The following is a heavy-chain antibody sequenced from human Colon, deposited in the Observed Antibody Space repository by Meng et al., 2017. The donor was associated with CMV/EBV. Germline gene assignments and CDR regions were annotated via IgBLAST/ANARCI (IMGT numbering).Heavy chain of an antibody. CDR1: GITVGSQY. J-gene: IGHJ4*02. CDR2: IHGGGGT. Sequence: SCDASGITVGSQYVSWVRQAPGKGLEWVSVIHGGGGTYYADSVKGRFTISRDNSKNTLYLQMDSLRPEDTAVYYCAYEGPYSGNYVDYWGQGALVTVSS. D-gene: IGHD1-26*01. CDR3: AYEGPYSGNYVDY. V-gene: IGHV3-66*02.